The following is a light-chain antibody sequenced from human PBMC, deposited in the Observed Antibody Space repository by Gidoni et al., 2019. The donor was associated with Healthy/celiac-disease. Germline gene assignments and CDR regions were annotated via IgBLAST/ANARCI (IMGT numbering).Light chain of an antibody. Sequence: DIQMTQSPSSLSASVGDRVTITCRASQSISSYLNWYQQKPGKAPKLLIYAASSLQSGVPSRFSGSGSGTDITLTISSLQPEDFATYYCQQSYSTLWTFXQXTKVXIK. CDR3: QQSYSTLWT. V-gene: IGKV1-39*01. CDR1: QSISSY. CDR2: AAS. J-gene: IGKJ1*01.